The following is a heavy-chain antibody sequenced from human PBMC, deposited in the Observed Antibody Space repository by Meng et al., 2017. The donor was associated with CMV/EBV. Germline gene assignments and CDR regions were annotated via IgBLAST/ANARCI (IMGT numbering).Heavy chain of an antibody. V-gene: IGHV1-18*01. J-gene: IGHJ4*02. D-gene: IGHD3-10*01. Sequence: QLRLGPSGAKVKRPGASVKASCKASGYTFTSYGISWVRQAPGQGLEWMGWISAYNGNTNYAQKLQGRVTMTTDTSTSTAYMELRSLRSDDTAVYYCARAWVGEEYYFDYWGQGTLVTVSS. CDR1: GYTFTSYG. CDR3: ARAWVGEEYYFDY. CDR2: ISAYNGNT.